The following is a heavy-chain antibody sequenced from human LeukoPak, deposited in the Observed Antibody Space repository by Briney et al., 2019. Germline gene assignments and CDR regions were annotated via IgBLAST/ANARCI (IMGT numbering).Heavy chain of an antibody. CDR1: GGSISSYH. CDR2: IYYSGST. CDR3: ARRHYYDSSGYFDY. D-gene: IGHD3-22*01. V-gene: IGHV4-59*08. Sequence: SETLSLTCTVSGGSISSYHWSWIRQPPGKGLEWIGHIYYSGSTNYNPSLKSRVTISVDTSKNQFSLKLSSVTAADTAVYYCARRHYYDSSGYFDYWGQGTLVTVSS. J-gene: IGHJ4*02.